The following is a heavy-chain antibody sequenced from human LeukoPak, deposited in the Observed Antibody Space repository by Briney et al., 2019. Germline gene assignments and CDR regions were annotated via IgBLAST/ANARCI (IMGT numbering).Heavy chain of an antibody. V-gene: IGHV1-18*01. CDR1: GYTFTSYG. CDR3: ARNVDDFWSGYLAFWDY. Sequence: ASVNVSCKASGYTFTSYGISWVRQAPGQGLEWMGWISAYNGNTNYAQKLQGRVTMTTDTSTSTAYMELRSLRSDDTAVYYCARNVDDFWSGYLAFWDYWGQGTLVTVSS. CDR2: ISAYNGNT. J-gene: IGHJ4*02. D-gene: IGHD3-3*01.